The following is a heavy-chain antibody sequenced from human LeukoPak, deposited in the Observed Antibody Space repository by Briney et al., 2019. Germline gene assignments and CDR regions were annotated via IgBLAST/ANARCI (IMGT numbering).Heavy chain of an antibody. CDR2: IYYSGST. D-gene: IGHD4-17*01. V-gene: IGHV4-59*01. Sequence: SETLSLTCTVPGGSISSYYWSWIRQPPGKGLEWIGYIYYSGSTNYNPSLKSRVTISVDTSKNQFSLKLSSVTAADTAVYYCARAYGDYVFDYWGQGTLVTVSS. CDR1: GGSISSYY. CDR3: ARAYGDYVFDY. J-gene: IGHJ4*02.